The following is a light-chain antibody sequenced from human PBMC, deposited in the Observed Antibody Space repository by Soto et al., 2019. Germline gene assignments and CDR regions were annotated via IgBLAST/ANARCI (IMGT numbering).Light chain of an antibody. CDR1: QGIRNY. J-gene: IGKJ1*01. CDR2: TTF. CDR3: QQYDIYPRS. V-gene: IGKV1-16*02. Sequence: DIQMTQSPSSLSASVGDRVTITCRASQGIRNYLAWFQQKPGKDPKCLIYTTFKLQSGVPSNFSVSGSGTKFKLTNSNLQPEDFATYYYQQYDIYPRSFGQGTKVEIK.